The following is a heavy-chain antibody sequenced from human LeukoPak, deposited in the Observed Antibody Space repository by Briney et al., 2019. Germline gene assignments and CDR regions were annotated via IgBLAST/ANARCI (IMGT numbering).Heavy chain of an antibody. J-gene: IGHJ6*03. CDR2: INPNSGGT. CDR1: GGTFSSYA. Sequence: ASVKVSCKASGGTFSSYAISWVRQAPGQGLEWMGWINPNSGGTNYAQKFQGRVTMTRDTSISTAYMELSRLRSDDTAVYYCAREGLGYYYYMDVWGKGTTVTVSS. V-gene: IGHV1-2*02. D-gene: IGHD6-6*01. CDR3: AREGLGYYYYMDV.